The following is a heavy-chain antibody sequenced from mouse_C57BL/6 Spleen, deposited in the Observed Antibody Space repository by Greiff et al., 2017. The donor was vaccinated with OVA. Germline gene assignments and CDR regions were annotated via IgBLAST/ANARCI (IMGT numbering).Heavy chain of an antibody. Sequence: VQLKQSGPELVKPGASVKIPCKASGYTFTDYNMDWVKQSHGKSLEWIGDINPNNGGTIYNQKFKGKATLTVDKSSSTAYMELRSLTSEDTSVYYCARRDYYGSSYRFAYWGQGTLVTVSA. V-gene: IGHV1-18*01. J-gene: IGHJ3*01. CDR3: ARRDYYGSSYRFAY. CDR1: GYTFTDYN. CDR2: INPNNGGT. D-gene: IGHD1-1*01.